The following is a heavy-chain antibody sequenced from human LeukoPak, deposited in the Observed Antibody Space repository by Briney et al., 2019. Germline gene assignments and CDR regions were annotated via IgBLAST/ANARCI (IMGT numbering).Heavy chain of an antibody. J-gene: IGHJ4*02. CDR3: ARARCSSTSCPLDY. D-gene: IGHD2-2*01. Sequence: KPSETLSLTCTVSGGSISSSSYYWGWIRQPPGKGLEWIGSIYYSGSTYYNPSLKSRVTISVDTSKNQFSLKLSSVTAADTAVYYCARARCSSTSCPLDYWGQGTLVTVSS. V-gene: IGHV4-39*07. CDR2: IYYSGST. CDR1: GGSISSSSYY.